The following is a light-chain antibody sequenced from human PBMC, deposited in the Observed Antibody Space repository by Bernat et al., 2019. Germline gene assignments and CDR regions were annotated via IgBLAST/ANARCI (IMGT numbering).Light chain of an antibody. V-gene: IGLV10-54*04. CDR3: SSYTSSSTSGWV. CDR2: RNN. Sequence: QAGLTQPPSVSKGLRQTATLTCTGNSNNVGNQGAAWLQQHQGHPPKLLSYRNNNRPSGISERFSASRSGNTASLTITGLQPEDEADYYCSSYTSSSTSGWVFGGGTKLTVL. CDR1: SNNVGNQG. J-gene: IGLJ3*02.